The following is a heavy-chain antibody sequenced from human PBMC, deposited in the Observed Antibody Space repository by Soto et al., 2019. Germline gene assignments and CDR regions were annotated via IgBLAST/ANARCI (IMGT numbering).Heavy chain of an antibody. D-gene: IGHD3-22*01. V-gene: IGHV1-69*06. J-gene: IGHJ4*02. Sequence: SVKVSCKASGGTCSSYAISWVRQAPGQGLEWMGGIIPIFGTANYAQKFQGRVTITADKSTSTAYMELSSLRSEDTAVYYCAKGSGYQYYFDYWGQGTLVTVSS. CDR3: AKGSGYQYYFDY. CDR1: GGTCSSYA. CDR2: IIPIFGTA.